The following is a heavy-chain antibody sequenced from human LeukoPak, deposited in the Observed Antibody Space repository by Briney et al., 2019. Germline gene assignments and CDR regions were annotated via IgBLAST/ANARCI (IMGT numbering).Heavy chain of an antibody. Sequence: GESLKISRKTSGYIFTTYWIGWVRQMPGKGLEWMGIIDLGDSDTRYSPSFQGQVTISADKSISTAYLQWSSLKASDTAMYYCARRVLSDAFDIWGQGTMVTVSS. CDR1: GYIFTTYW. CDR2: IDLGDSDT. J-gene: IGHJ3*02. V-gene: IGHV5-51*01. D-gene: IGHD3-16*01. CDR3: ARRVLSDAFDI.